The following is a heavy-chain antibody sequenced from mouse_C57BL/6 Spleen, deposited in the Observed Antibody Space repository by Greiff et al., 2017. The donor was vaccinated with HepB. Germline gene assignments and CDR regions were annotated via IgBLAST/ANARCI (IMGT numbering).Heavy chain of an antibody. CDR2: IYPGDGDT. V-gene: IGHV1-80*01. D-gene: IGHD4-1*01. CDR3: ARSGTRYYAMDY. Sequence: QVQLQQSGAELVKPGASVKISCKASGYAFSSYWMNWVKQRPGKGLEWIGQIYPGDGDTNYNGKFKGKATLTADKSSSTAYMQLSSLTSEDSAVYFCARSGTRYYAMDYWGQGTSVTVSS. CDR1: GYAFSSYW. J-gene: IGHJ4*01.